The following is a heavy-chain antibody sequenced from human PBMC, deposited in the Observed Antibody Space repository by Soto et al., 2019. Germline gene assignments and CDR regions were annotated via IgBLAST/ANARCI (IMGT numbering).Heavy chain of an antibody. CDR1: GFTFSSYG. V-gene: IGHV3-33*01. CDR3: ARTISVGATARFDY. D-gene: IGHD1-26*01. CDR2: IWYDGSNK. J-gene: IGHJ4*02. Sequence: PGGSLRLSCAASGFTFSSYGMHWVRQAPGKGLEWVAVIWYDGSNKYYADSVKGRFTISRDNSKNTLYLQMNSLRAEDTAVYYCARTISVGATARFDYWGQGTLVTVSS.